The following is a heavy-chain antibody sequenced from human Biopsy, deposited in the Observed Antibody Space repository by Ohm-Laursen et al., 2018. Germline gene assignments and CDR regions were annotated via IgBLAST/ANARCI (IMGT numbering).Heavy chain of an antibody. J-gene: IGHJ3*02. CDR2: ISYSRDT. Sequence: GTLSPTCTVSGGSISGSSWSWIRQAPGKGLEWVGYISYSRDTNYNPSLKSHITISVDTSKNQFSLKLTSVTAADTAVYYCAKHGSGWTGDDAFHIWGQGTMVTVSS. CDR3: AKHGSGWTGDDAFHI. V-gene: IGHV4-59*08. CDR1: GGSISGSS. D-gene: IGHD6-19*01.